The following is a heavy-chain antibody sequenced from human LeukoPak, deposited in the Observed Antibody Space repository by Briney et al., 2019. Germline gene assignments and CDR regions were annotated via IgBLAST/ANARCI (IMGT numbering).Heavy chain of an antibody. V-gene: IGHV3-30*02. CDR2: IRSDGSNK. CDR3: AKAAYYYDSTALYYFDY. D-gene: IGHD3-22*01. Sequence: GGSLRLSCAASGFTFSSYGMHWVRQAPGKGLEWVAFIRSDGSNKYYADSVKGRFTISRDSSKNTLYLQMNSLRAEDTAVYYCAKAAYYYDSTALYYFDYWGQGTLVTVSS. CDR1: GFTFSSYG. J-gene: IGHJ4*02.